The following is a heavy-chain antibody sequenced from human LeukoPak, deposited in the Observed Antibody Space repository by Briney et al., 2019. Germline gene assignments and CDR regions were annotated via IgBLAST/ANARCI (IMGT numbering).Heavy chain of an antibody. V-gene: IGHV4-4*07. CDR1: GGSISSYY. CDR3: ARAGLITMVRGLNAFDI. CDR2: IYTSGST. Sequence: SETLSLTCTVSGGSISSYYWSWIRQPAGKGLEWIGRIYTSGSTNYNPSLKSRVTMSVDTSKNQFSLKLSSVTAADTAVYYCARAGLITMVRGLNAFDIWGQGTMVTVSS. D-gene: IGHD3-10*01. J-gene: IGHJ3*02.